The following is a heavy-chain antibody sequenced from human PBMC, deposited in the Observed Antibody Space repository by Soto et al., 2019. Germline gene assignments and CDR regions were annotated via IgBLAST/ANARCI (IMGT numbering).Heavy chain of an antibody. CDR3: ARDREFCSGGSCYGDYFDY. CDR2: TSSSGTYT. Sequence: EVQLVESGGGLVKPGGSLRLSCAASGFTFNTYNMNWVRQAPGKGLEWVSSTSSSGTYTYYADSVKGRFTISRDNAKNSVCLQMHSLAAEATAVYYCARDREFCSGGSCYGDYFDYWGQGTLVTVSS. V-gene: IGHV3-21*01. CDR1: GFTFNTYN. J-gene: IGHJ4*02. D-gene: IGHD2-15*01.